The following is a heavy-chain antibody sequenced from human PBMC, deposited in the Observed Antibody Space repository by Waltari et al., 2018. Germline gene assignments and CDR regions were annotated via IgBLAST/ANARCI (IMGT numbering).Heavy chain of an antibody. CDR2: IIPSFGTA. J-gene: IGHJ2*01. V-gene: IGHV1-69*08. Sequence: QVQLVQSGAEVKKPGSSVKVSCKASGGTFSSYAISWVRQAPGQGLEWMGRIIPSFGTANYAQKFQGRVTITADKSTSTAYMELSSLRSEDTAVYYCARDRVAVTAGYFDLWGRGTLVTVSS. D-gene: IGHD6-19*01. CDR3: ARDRVAVTAGYFDL. CDR1: GGTFSSYA.